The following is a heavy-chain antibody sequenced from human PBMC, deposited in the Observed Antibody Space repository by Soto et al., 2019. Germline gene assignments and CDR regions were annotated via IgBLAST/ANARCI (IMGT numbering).Heavy chain of an antibody. CDR1: GFTFSSYW. J-gene: IGHJ3*02. CDR3: ARAGGRRTRCYFGWDAFGS. CDR2: IKQDGSEK. D-gene: IGHD2-2*01. Sequence: EVQLVESGGGLVQPGGSLRLSCAASGFTFSSYWMSWVRQAPGKGLEWVANIKQDGSEKYYVDSLKGRFTISRDNAKNPLDLQMNSLRGQDTAVYYCARAGGRRTRCYFGWDAFGSWGQGTMVTVPS. V-gene: IGHV3-7*01.